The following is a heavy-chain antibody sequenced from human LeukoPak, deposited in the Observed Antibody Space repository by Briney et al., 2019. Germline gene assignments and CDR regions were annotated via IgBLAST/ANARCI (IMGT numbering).Heavy chain of an antibody. CDR2: ISYDGSNK. J-gene: IGHJ4*02. CDR1: RFTFSSYA. CDR3: ARETNTYYDFWGGYSIDY. Sequence: GGSLRLSCAASRFTFSSYAMHWVRQAPGKGLEWVAVISYDGSNKYYADSVKGRFTISRDNSKNTLHLQMNSLRAEDTAVYYCARETNTYYDFWGGYSIDYWGQGTLVTVSS. V-gene: IGHV3-30-3*01. D-gene: IGHD3-3*01.